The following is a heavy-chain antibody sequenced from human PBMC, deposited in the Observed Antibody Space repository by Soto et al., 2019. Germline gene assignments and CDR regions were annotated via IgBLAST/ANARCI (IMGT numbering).Heavy chain of an antibody. CDR2: INHSGTT. V-gene: IGHV4-34*02. J-gene: IGHJ5*02. CDR1: GGSFSGYY. Sequence: QVHLQQWGAGLLKPSETLSLTCAVYGGSFSGYYYSWIRQPPGKGLEWIWEINHSGTTNFNPSLKRRLTISVDTSKNQFSLRLSSVTAADTAIYYCARGRSYYGSGSLDWFDPWGQGTLVTVSS. D-gene: IGHD3-10*01. CDR3: ARGRSYYGSGSLDWFDP.